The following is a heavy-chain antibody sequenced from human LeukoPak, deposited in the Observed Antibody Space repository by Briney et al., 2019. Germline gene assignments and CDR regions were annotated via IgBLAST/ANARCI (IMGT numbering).Heavy chain of an antibody. Sequence: GGSLRLSCAASGFTFSSYGMHWVRQAPGKGLEWVAVIWYDGSNKYYADSVKGRFTISRDNSKNTLYLQMNSLRAEDTAVYYCARDHGFGYGDYAGYYYCGMDVWGQGTTVAVSS. CDR3: ARDHGFGYGDYAGYYYCGMDV. D-gene: IGHD4-17*01. J-gene: IGHJ6*02. CDR1: GFTFSSYG. V-gene: IGHV3-33*01. CDR2: IWYDGSNK.